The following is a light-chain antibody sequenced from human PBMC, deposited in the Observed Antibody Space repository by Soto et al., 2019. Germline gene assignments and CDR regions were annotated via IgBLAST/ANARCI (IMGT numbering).Light chain of an antibody. J-gene: IGLJ3*02. CDR3: QSYDSKLSDVV. CDR1: GSNIGAGYD. V-gene: IGLV1-40*01. CDR2: STN. Sequence: QSVLTQPPSVSGAPGEKVAISCTGGGSNIGAGYDVHWYQQFPGTAPKLIIYSTNNRPSGVSDRFSGSRSGTSASLAITGLRTEDEADYHCQSYDSKLSDVVFGGGTKVTVL.